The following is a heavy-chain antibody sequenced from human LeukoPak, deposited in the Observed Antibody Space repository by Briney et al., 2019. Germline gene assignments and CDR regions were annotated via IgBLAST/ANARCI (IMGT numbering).Heavy chain of an antibody. Sequence: ASVKVSCKASGYTFTSYGISWVRQAPGEGLEWMGWISAYNGNTNYAQKFQGRVTITTDESTSTAYMELSSLRSEDTAVYYCARAGGTHYYMDVWGKGTTVTVSS. CDR1: GYTFTSYG. CDR2: ISAYNGNT. J-gene: IGHJ6*03. V-gene: IGHV1-18*01. CDR3: ARAGGTHYYMDV. D-gene: IGHD1-1*01.